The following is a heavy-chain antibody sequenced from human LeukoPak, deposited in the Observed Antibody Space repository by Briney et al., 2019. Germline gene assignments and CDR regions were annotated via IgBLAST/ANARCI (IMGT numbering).Heavy chain of an antibody. V-gene: IGHV1-3*01. Sequence: GASVKVSCKSSGYTFTSYAMHWVRQAPGQGLEWMGWINAGNGNTKYSQKFQGRVTITSDTSASTAYMELSSLRTEDTAVYYYARGSSGYYRALDYWGQGTLVTVSS. CDR2: INAGNGNT. CDR1: GYTFTSYA. J-gene: IGHJ4*02. CDR3: ARGSSGYYRALDY. D-gene: IGHD3-22*01.